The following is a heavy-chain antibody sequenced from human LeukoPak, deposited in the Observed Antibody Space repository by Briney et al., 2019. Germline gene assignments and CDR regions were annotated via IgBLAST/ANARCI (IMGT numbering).Heavy chain of an antibody. CDR2: ISSSSSYI. CDR3: ARIRAAGLFDY. V-gene: IGHV3-21*01. J-gene: IGHJ4*02. D-gene: IGHD6-13*01. Sequence: GGSLRLSCAASEFSVGSNYMTWVRQAPGKGLEWVSSISSSSSYIYYADSVKGRFTISRDNAKNSLYLQMNSLRAEDTAVYYCARIRAAGLFDYWGQGTLVTVSS. CDR1: EFSVGSNY.